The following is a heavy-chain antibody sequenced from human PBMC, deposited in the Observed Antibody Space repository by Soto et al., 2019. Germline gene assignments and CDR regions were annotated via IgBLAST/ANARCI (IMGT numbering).Heavy chain of an antibody. J-gene: IGHJ4*02. V-gene: IGHV4-59*06. CDR1: GGSISSYY. Sequence: PSETLSLTCTVSGGSISSYYWSWIRQPPGKGLEWIGYIYYSGSTYYNPSLKSRVTISVDTSKNQFSLKLSSVTAADTAVYYCALSRSPKGAGRYNGWGQGTLVTVSS. CDR3: ALSRSPKGAGRYNG. CDR2: IYYSGST. D-gene: IGHD5-12*01.